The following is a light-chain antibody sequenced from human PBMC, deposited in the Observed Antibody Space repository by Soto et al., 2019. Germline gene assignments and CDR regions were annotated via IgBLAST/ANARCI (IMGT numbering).Light chain of an antibody. Sequence: EIVLTQSPGTLSLSPGERATLSCRASQSVSSSYLAWYHQKPGQAPRLLIYGASSRATGIPDRFSGSGSGTEFTLTIARLEPEDFAMYYCQQYGSSPQTFGQGTKLEIK. CDR3: QQYGSSPQT. V-gene: IGKV3-20*01. CDR2: GAS. J-gene: IGKJ2*01. CDR1: QSVSSSY.